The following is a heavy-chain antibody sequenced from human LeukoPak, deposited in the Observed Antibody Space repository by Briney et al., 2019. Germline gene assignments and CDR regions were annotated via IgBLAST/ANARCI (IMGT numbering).Heavy chain of an antibody. CDR3: ARLYSSGWYFDY. Sequence: GRSLRLSCAASGFTFSSYAMHWVRQAPGKGLEWVAVISYDGSNTYYADSVKSRFTISRDNSKNTLYLQMNSLRAEDTAVYYCARLYSSGWYFDYWGQGTLVTVSS. D-gene: IGHD6-19*01. V-gene: IGHV3-30*04. CDR2: ISYDGSNT. CDR1: GFTFSSYA. J-gene: IGHJ4*02.